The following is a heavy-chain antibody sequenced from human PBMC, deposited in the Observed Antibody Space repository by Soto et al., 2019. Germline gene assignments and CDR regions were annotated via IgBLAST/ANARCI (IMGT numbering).Heavy chain of an antibody. CDR2: IIPIFGTA. Sequence: ASVKVSCKASGGTFSSYAISWVRQAPGQGLEWMGGIIPIFGTANYAQKFQGRVTITADESTSTAYMELSSLRSEDTAVYYCARVSARHYGSGSNYYYGMDVWGQGTTVTVSS. J-gene: IGHJ6*02. D-gene: IGHD3-10*01. V-gene: IGHV1-69*13. CDR3: ARVSARHYGSGSNYYYGMDV. CDR1: GGTFSSYA.